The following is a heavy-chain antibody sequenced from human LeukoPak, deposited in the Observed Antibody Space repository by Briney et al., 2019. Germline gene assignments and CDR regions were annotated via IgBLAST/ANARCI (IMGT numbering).Heavy chain of an antibody. CDR1: GYTFSSYY. D-gene: IGHD6-6*01. J-gene: IGHJ4*02. Sequence: ASVKVSCKASGYTFSSYYMHWVRQAPGQRLEWMGIINPSVGSTSHAQKFQGRVTMTRDMSTSTVYMELSSLRSEDTAVYYCARELSSSSRLLDSWGQGTLVTVSS. CDR3: ARELSSSSRLLDS. V-gene: IGHV1-46*01. CDR2: INPSVGST.